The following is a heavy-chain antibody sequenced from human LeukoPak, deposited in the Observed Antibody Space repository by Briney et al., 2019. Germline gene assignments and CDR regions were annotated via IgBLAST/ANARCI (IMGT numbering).Heavy chain of an antibody. CDR2: IYYIGST. Sequence: SETLSLTCTVSGGSISSGGYYWSWIRQHPGKGLEWIGYIYYIGSTYYNPSLKSRVTLSVDTSKHQFSLKLSSVTAADTAVYYCARVAGSSSSLLDYWGQGTLVTVSS. J-gene: IGHJ4*02. V-gene: IGHV4-31*03. D-gene: IGHD6-6*01. CDR3: ARVAGSSSSLLDY. CDR1: GGSISSGGYY.